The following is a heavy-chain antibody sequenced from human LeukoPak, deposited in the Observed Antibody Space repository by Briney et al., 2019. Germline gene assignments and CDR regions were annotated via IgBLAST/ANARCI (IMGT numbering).Heavy chain of an antibody. CDR2: ISPSGRTI. CDR3: VRDRGIASTGGYGMDV. V-gene: IGHV3-48*03. J-gene: IGHJ6*02. CDR1: GFAFSSYE. Sequence: PGGSLRLSCAASGFAFSSYEMHWVRQAPGKGLEWLSYISPSGRTIYYADSVKGRFTISRDNAKNSLYLQMNSLTAADTAVYYCVRDRGIASTGGYGMDVWGQGTTVTVSS. D-gene: IGHD6-13*01.